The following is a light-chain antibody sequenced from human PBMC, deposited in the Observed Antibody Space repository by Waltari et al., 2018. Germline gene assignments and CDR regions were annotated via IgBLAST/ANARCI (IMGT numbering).Light chain of an antibody. CDR3: CSYAGGTSWV. J-gene: IGLJ3*02. Sequence: QSALTQPASVSGFSGQSVPISCGDGSYFNLASWYQQQPGKAPKVIIYEGNKRPSGLSDRFAGSKSGNTASLTISGLQADDQADYYCCSYAGGTSWVFGGGTKLTVL. V-gene: IGLV2-23*01. CDR1: DGSYFNL. CDR2: EGN.